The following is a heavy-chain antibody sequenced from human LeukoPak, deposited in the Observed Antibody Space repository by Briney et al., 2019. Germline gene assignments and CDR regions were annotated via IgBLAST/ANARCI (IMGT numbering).Heavy chain of an antibody. Sequence: GGSLRLSCAASGFTFSDYYMSWIRQAPGKGLEWVSYISSSGSTIYYADSVKGRFTISRDNAKNSLYLQMNSLRAEDTAVYYCAREGEYSYGYRIDYYYYTDVWGKGTTVTVSS. V-gene: IGHV3-11*04. J-gene: IGHJ6*03. CDR3: AREGEYSYGYRIDYYYYTDV. CDR2: ISSSGSTI. CDR1: GFTFSDYY. D-gene: IGHD5-18*01.